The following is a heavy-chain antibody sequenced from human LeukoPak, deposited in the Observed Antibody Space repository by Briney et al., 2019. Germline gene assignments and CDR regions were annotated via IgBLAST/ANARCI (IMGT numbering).Heavy chain of an antibody. Sequence: SETLSLTCTVSGGSISSHYWSWIRQPPGKGLEWIGYIYYSGSTNYNPSLKSRVTISVDTSKNQFSLKLSSVTAADTAVYYCARAGITGTTLDYWGQGTLVTVSS. D-gene: IGHD1-7*01. V-gene: IGHV4-59*11. CDR3: ARAGITGTTLDY. J-gene: IGHJ4*02. CDR1: GGSISSHY. CDR2: IYYSGST.